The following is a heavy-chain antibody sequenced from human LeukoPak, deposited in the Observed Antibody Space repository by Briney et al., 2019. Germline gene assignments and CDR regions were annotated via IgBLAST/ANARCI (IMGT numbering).Heavy chain of an antibody. V-gene: IGHV1-2*02. D-gene: IGHD6-13*01. J-gene: IGHJ4*02. CDR1: GYTFTCYY. CDR3: ARDDPQTAAAAGNY. Sequence: ASVKVSCKASGYTFTCYYMHWVRQAPGQGLEWMGWINPNSGGTNYAQKLQGRVTMTTDTSTSTAYMELRSLRSDDTAVYYCARDDPQTAAAAGNYWGQGTLVTVSS. CDR2: INPNSGGT.